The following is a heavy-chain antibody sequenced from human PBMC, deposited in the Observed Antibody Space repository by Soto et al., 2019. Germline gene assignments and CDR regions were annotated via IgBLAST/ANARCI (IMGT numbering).Heavy chain of an antibody. Sequence: LRLSCAASGFTFSSYGMHWVRQAPGKGLEWVAVISYDGSNKYYADSVKGRFTISRDNSKNTLYLQMNSLRAEDTAVYYCAKEQYSSSSYYYYGMDVWGQGTTVTVSS. J-gene: IGHJ6*02. CDR2: ISYDGSNK. CDR1: GFTFSSYG. CDR3: AKEQYSSSSYYYYGMDV. V-gene: IGHV3-30*18. D-gene: IGHD6-6*01.